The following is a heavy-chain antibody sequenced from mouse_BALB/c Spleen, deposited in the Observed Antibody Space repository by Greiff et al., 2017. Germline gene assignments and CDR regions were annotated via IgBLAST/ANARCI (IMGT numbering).Heavy chain of an antibody. D-gene: IGHD3-3*01. J-gene: IGHJ3*01. CDR3: AREGLGFAY. CDR2: ISSGGSYT. V-gene: IGHV5-9-4*01. CDR1: GFTFSSYA. Sequence: EVQVVESGGGLVKPGGSLKLSCAASGFTFSSYAMSWVRQSPEKRLEWVAEISSGGSYTYYPDTVTGRFTISRDNAKNTLYLEMSSLRSEDTAMYYCAREGLGFAYWGQGTLVTVSA.